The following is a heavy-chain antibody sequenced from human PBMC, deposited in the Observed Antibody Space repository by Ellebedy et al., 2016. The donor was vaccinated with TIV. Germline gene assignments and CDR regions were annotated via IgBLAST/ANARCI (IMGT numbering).Heavy chain of an antibody. V-gene: IGHV3-30*02. CDR2: IRYNERKR. CDR1: GFTFSSYG. D-gene: IGHD3-22*01. Sequence: PGGSLRLSCAASGFTFSSYGMHWVRQAPGKGLEWVAFIRYNERKRYHADSVKGRFTISRDNSRNTLYLQLNSLRPEDTAVYYCAKAVYYASSGYFDSWGQGTLVTVSS. CDR3: AKAVYYASSGYFDS. J-gene: IGHJ4*02.